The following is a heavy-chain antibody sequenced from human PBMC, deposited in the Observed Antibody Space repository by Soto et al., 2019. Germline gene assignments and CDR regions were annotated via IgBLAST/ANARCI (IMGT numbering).Heavy chain of an antibody. CDR1: GGTFSSYA. J-gene: IGHJ4*02. Sequence: QVQLVQSGAEVKKPGSSVKVSCKASGGTFSSYAISWVRQAPGQGLEWMGGIIPIFGTANYAQKFQGRVTITGDKSKGTAYMELGSMGSGDRAVFYWGRMIPPPAAGGLDGGQGTRVPVPS. V-gene: IGHV1-69*06. CDR2: IIPIFGTA. D-gene: IGHD2-15*01. CDR3: GRMIPPPAAGGLD.